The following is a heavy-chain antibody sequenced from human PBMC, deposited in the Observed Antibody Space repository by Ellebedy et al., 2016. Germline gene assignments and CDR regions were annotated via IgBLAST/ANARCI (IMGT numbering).Heavy chain of an antibody. CDR2: ISSRSSYT. D-gene: IGHD3-10*01. J-gene: IGHJ6*02. CDR1: GFTFSDYY. CDR3: ARFLNKSESRSSLSPYYYGLDV. Sequence: GGSLRLXXAASGFTFSDYYMSWIRQAPGKGPEWVSYISSRSSYTNYADSVKGRFTISGDKAKNSLYLQMNSLRAEDTAVYYCARFLNKSESRSSLSPYYYGLDVWGQGTTVTVSS. V-gene: IGHV3-11*03.